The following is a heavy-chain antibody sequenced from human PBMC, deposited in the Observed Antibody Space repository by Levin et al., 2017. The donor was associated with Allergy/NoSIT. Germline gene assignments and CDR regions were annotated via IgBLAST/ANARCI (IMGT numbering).Heavy chain of an antibody. CDR3: ARGPITVGQYYGMDV. CDR1: GFTFSDYY. CDR2: ITPSGSSI. V-gene: IGHV3-11*01. Sequence: PGGSLRLSCAASGFTFSDYYMSWVRQAPGKGLEWVSYITPSGSSIHYADSVKGRFTISRDNAKNSLYVQMNSLRDEDTAVYYCARGPITVGQYYGMDVWGQGTTVTVSS. D-gene: IGHD2-15*01. J-gene: IGHJ6*02.